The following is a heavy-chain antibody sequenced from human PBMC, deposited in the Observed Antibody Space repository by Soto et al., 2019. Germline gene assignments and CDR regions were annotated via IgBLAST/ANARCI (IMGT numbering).Heavy chain of an antibody. Sequence: QVQLQESGPGLVKPSQTLSLTCTVSGGSISSGGYYWSWIRQHPGKGLEWIGYIYYSGSTYYNPSLKSRVTISVDTSKNQFSLKLSSVTAADTAVYYCARDGSGSSWFRWFDPWGQGTLVTVSS. V-gene: IGHV4-31*03. CDR2: IYYSGST. CDR3: ARDGSGSSWFRWFDP. D-gene: IGHD6-13*01. J-gene: IGHJ5*02. CDR1: GGSISSGGYY.